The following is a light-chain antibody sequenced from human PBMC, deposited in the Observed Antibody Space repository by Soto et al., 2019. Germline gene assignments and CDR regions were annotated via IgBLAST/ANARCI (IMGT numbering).Light chain of an antibody. V-gene: IGKV1-17*01. J-gene: IGKJ1*01. CDR2: DAS. CDR3: QQYSRHWT. Sequence: IQMTQSPSSLSASVGDRVTITCRASQAIRSALGWYQQKPGKAPKRLIYDASSLQSGAPSRFSGSGSGTEFTLTISSLQPDDFATYYCQQYSRHWTFGQGTKVDIK. CDR1: QAIRSA.